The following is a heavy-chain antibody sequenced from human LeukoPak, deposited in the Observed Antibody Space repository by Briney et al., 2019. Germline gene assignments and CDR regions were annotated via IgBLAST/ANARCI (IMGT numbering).Heavy chain of an antibody. D-gene: IGHD6-19*01. Sequence: GESLKISCKGSGYSFIRYWIGWVRQMPGKGLEWMGIISPGDSDTRYSPSFQGQVSISADKSISTAYLQWSSVKASDTAMYYCARLRSGWDFDYWGQGSLVTVSS. CDR2: ISPGDSDT. CDR1: GYSFIRYW. CDR3: ARLRSGWDFDY. V-gene: IGHV5-51*01. J-gene: IGHJ4*02.